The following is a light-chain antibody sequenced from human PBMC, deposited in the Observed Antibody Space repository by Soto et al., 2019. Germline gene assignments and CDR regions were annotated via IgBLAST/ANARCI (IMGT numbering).Light chain of an antibody. J-gene: IGKJ5*01. CDR3: QQDGTSEGI. V-gene: IGKV3-20*01. CDR2: NAF. Sequence: ENVLTQSPGTLSLSPGERATLSCRASQSISGSYLTWYQQKRGQAPRLLIYNAFKRAPGIPDRFSGSGSGTDFTLTISRLEPEDFAVYYCQQDGTSEGIVGQGTRLEIK. CDR1: QSISGSY.